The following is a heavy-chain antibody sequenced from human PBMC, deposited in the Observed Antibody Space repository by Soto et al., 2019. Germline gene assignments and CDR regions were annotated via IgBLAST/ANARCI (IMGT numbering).Heavy chain of an antibody. CDR2: ISPYDVNT. V-gene: IGHV1-18*01. CDR1: GYTFNNYG. J-gene: IGHJ4*02. Sequence: ASVKVSCMASGYTFNNYGFSWVRQAPGQGPEWMGWISPYDVNTNYAQKLQGRVTISVDTSKDQFSLKLRSVTAADTSVYYCARADDYWGQGTLVTVSS. CDR3: ARADDY.